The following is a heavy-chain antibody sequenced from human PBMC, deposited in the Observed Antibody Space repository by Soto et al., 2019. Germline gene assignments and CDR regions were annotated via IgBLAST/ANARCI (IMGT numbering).Heavy chain of an antibody. CDR1: GFTFSTYR. J-gene: IGHJ6*02. V-gene: IGHV3-21*01. Sequence: EVQLVESGGGLVKPGGSLRLSCAASGFTFSTYRMNWVRQAPGKGLEWVSSISSSSSYIYYADSVKGRFTISRDNAKNSLYLQMNSLRAADTAVYYCARYDSSGYYWPYYYYGMDVWGQGTTVTVSS. D-gene: IGHD3-22*01. CDR3: ARYDSSGYYWPYYYYGMDV. CDR2: ISSSSSYI.